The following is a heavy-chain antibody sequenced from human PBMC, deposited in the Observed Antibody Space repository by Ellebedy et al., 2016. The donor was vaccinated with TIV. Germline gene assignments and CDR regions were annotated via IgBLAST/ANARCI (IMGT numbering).Heavy chain of an antibody. Sequence: PGGSLRLSCAASGFTVSSNYMSWVRQAPGKGLEWVSVIYSGGSTYYADSVKGQFTISRDNSKNTLYLQMNSLRAEDTAVYYCARDMSYGDYDYWGQGTLVTVSS. CDR2: IYSGGST. J-gene: IGHJ4*02. V-gene: IGHV3-53*01. CDR1: GFTVSSNY. D-gene: IGHD4-17*01. CDR3: ARDMSYGDYDY.